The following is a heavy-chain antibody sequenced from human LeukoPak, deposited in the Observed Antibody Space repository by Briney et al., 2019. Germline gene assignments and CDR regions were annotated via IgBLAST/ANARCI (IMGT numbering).Heavy chain of an antibody. D-gene: IGHD3-10*01. CDR3: ARDRGDIDYGMDV. CDR2: IYYSGST. V-gene: IGHV4-59*01. Sequence: SETLSLTCTVSGGSISSYYWSWIRQPPGKGLEWIGYIYYSGSTNYNPSLKSRVTISVDTSKNQSSLKLSSVTAADTAVYYCARDRGDIDYGMDVWGQGTTVTVSS. CDR1: GGSISSYY. J-gene: IGHJ6*02.